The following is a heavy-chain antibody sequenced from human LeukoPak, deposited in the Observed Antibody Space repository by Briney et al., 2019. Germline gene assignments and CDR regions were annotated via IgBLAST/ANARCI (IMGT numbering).Heavy chain of an antibody. CDR1: GFTFSTYS. D-gene: IGHD6-13*01. V-gene: IGHV3-48*04. Sequence: GGSLRLSCAASGFTFSTYSMNWVRQAPGKGLEWVSYISSSSSTIYYADSVKGRFTISRDNAKNSLYLQMNSLRAEDTAVYYCARVLGYSSSWPFDYWGQGTLVTVSS. CDR3: ARVLGYSSSWPFDY. J-gene: IGHJ4*02. CDR2: ISSSSSTI.